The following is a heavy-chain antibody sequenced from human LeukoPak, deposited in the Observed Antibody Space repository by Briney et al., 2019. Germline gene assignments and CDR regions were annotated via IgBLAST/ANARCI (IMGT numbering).Heavy chain of an antibody. J-gene: IGHJ1*01. CDR1: GFTFSSYW. Sequence: PGGSLRLSCAASGFTFSSYWMHWVRQAPGKGLVWVSRIKSDGSTRYADSVKGRFTISRDNAKNTVSLQMNSLRAEDTGVYYCARAPSEIGGYYPENFRHWGPGTLVTVS. CDR2: IKSDGST. CDR3: ARAPSEIGGYYPENFRH. V-gene: IGHV3-74*01. D-gene: IGHD3-22*01.